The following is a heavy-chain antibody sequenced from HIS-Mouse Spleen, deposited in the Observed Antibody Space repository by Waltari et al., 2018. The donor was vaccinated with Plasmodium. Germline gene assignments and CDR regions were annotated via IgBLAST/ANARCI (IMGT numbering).Heavy chain of an antibody. CDR1: GFTCSGYG. V-gene: IGHV3-7*01. CDR3: ASSWYWYFDL. J-gene: IGHJ2*01. D-gene: IGHD6-13*01. Sequence: EVQLVETGGGLVQPGGSLRLSGAASGFTCSGYGLSWVRQAPGKGLEWVANIKKDGSEKYYVDSVKGRFTIARDNAKNSLYLQMNSLRAEDTAVYYCASSWYWYFDLWGRGTLVTVSS. CDR2: IKKDGSEK.